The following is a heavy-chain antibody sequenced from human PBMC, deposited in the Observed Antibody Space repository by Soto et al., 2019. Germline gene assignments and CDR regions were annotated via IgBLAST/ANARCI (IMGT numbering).Heavy chain of an antibody. J-gene: IGHJ4*02. CDR3: ASNSYDILTVQRN. CDR2: INHSGST. D-gene: IGHD3-9*01. Sequence: SETLSLTCAVYGGSFSGYYWSWIRQPPGKGLEWIGEINHSGSTNYNPSLKSRVTISVDTSKNQFSLKLSSVTAADTAVYYCASNSYDILTVQRNWGQGTLVTVSS. V-gene: IGHV4-34*01. CDR1: GGSFSGYY.